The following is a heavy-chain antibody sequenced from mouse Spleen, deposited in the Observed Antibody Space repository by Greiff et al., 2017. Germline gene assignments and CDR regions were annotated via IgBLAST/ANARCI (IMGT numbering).Heavy chain of an antibody. CDR1: GFNIKDYY. CDR2: IDPEDGDT. D-gene: IGHD2-13*01. CDR3: TSGYGDPAWFAY. Sequence: VQLKQSGAELVRPGASVKLSCTASGFNIKDYYMHWVKQRPEQGLEWIGRIDPEDGDTEYAPKFQGKATMTADTSSNTAYLQLSSLTSEDTAVYYCTSGYGDPAWFAYWGQGTLVTVSA. V-gene: IGHV14-1*01. J-gene: IGHJ3*01.